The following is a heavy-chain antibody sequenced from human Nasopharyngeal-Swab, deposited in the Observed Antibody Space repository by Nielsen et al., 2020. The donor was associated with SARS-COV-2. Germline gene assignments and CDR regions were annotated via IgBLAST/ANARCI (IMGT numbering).Heavy chain of an antibody. CDR1: GGSVSSGSYY. J-gene: IGHJ3*02. CDR2: IYYSGST. Sequence: LRLSCTVSGGSVSSGSYYWSWIRQPPGKGLEWIGYIYYSGSTNYNPSLKSRVTISVDTSKNQFSLKLSSVTAADTAVYYCARDPLVPAASDAFDIWGQGTMVTVSS. V-gene: IGHV4-61*01. CDR3: ARDPLVPAASDAFDI. D-gene: IGHD2-2*01.